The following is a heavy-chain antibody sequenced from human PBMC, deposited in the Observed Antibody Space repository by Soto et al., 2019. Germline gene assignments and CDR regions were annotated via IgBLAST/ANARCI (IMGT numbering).Heavy chain of an antibody. J-gene: IGHJ4*02. Sequence: ASVKVSCKASGYTFTSYGISWVRQAPGQGLEWMGWISAYNGNTNYAQKLQGRVTMTTDTSTSTAYMGLRSLRSDDTAVYYCARDAVVAAAGRFDYWGQGTLVTVSS. CDR2: ISAYNGNT. CDR1: GYTFTSYG. CDR3: ARDAVVAAAGRFDY. V-gene: IGHV1-18*01. D-gene: IGHD6-13*01.